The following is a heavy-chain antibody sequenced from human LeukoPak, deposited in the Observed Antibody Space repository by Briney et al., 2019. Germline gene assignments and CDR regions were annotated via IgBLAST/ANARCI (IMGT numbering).Heavy chain of an antibody. Sequence: GGSLRLSCAASGFIFSNYWMHWVRQHPGKEPVWVARVTGEGSSIYADSVKGRFTISRDNAKNRVSLQMNSLRVEDTGVYYCVRESSGYASWGQDSLVTVSS. V-gene: IGHV3-74*01. CDR1: GFIFSNYW. D-gene: IGHD3-22*01. CDR2: VTGEGSS. J-gene: IGHJ1*01. CDR3: VRESSGYAS.